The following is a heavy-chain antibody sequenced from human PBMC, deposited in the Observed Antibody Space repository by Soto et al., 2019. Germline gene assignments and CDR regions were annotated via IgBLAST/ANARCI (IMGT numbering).Heavy chain of an antibody. CDR1: GGTFSSYT. J-gene: IGHJ5*02. V-gene: IGHV1-69*02. D-gene: IGHD2-21*02. CDR2: IIPILGIA. CDR3: ARNWGDSNWFDP. Sequence: QVQLVQSGAEVKKPGSSVKVSCKASGGTFSSYTISWVRQAPGQGLQWMGRIIPILGIANYALKFQGRVTITADKSTSTAYMELSSLSSEDTAVYYCARNWGDSNWFDPWGQGTLVTVSS.